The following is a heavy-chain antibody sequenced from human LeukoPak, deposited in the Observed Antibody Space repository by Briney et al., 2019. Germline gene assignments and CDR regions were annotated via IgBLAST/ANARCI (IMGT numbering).Heavy chain of an antibody. Sequence: PGGSLRLSCAASGFTFSSYAMSWVRQAPVKGLEWVSTISGSGGSTYYADSVKGRFTISRDNSKNTLYLQMNSLRAEDTAVYYCAKGRDGYKDYWGQGTLVTVSS. V-gene: IGHV3-23*01. CDR1: GFTFSSYA. CDR2: ISGSGGST. J-gene: IGHJ4*02. CDR3: AKGRDGYKDY. D-gene: IGHD5-24*01.